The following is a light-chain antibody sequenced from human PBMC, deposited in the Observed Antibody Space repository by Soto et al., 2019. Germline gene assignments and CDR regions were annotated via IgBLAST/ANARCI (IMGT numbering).Light chain of an antibody. Sequence: IQMTQSPSSLSASVGDRVTITCRASQDIGNALGWFQQKPGKAPKRLIYAASTLQSGVPSRFSGSGSGTEFTLTIGSLQPDDVATYYCQQYDGYPLTFGQGTKVDIK. CDR2: AAS. CDR3: QQYDGYPLT. CDR1: QDIGNA. J-gene: IGKJ1*01. V-gene: IGKV1-17*01.